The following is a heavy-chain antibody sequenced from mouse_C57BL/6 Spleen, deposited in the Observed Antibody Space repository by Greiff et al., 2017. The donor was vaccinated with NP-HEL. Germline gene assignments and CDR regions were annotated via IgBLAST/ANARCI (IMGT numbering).Heavy chain of an antibody. Sequence: QVQLKESGPGILQSSQTLSLTCSFSGFSLSTSGMGVSWIRQPSGKGLEWLAHIYWDDDKRYNPSLKSRLTISKDTSRNQVFLKITSVDTADTATYYCARRALNYYDYDEGYFDVWGTGTTVTVSS. CDR2: IYWDDDK. CDR1: GFSLSTSGMG. J-gene: IGHJ1*03. V-gene: IGHV8-12*01. D-gene: IGHD2-4*01. CDR3: ARRALNYYDYDEGYFDV.